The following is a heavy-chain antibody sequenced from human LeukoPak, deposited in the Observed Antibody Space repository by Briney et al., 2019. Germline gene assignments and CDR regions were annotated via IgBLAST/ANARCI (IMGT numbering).Heavy chain of an antibody. CDR2: IYHSGST. D-gene: IGHD5-18*01. CDR3: ARGPVKPTAHFQTDNWFDP. J-gene: IGHJ5*02. V-gene: IGHV4-38-2*02. Sequence: LETLSLTCTVSGDSISSGYYWGWIRQTPGKGLEGIGSIYHSGSTYYNPSLKSRVTISADTSKNQFSLKLSSVTAADTAVYYCARGPVKPTAHFQTDNWFDPWGQGTLVTVSS. CDR1: GDSISSGYY.